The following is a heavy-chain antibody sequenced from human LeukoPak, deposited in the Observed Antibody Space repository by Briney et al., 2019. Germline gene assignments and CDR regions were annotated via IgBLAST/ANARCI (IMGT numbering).Heavy chain of an antibody. D-gene: IGHD3-16*01. J-gene: IGHJ4*02. CDR3: ARGYAWGDY. V-gene: IGHV3-74*01. CDR2: INSDGSAT. Sequence: GGSLRLSCAASGFTLSSYWMQWVRQAPGKGLVRVSRINSDGSATNYADSVKGRFTISRDNAKNTLYLQMNSLRAEDTAVYYCARGYAWGDYWGQGTLVTVSS. CDR1: GFTLSSYW.